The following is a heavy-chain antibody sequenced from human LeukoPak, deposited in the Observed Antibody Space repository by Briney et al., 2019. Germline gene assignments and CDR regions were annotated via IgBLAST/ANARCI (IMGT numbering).Heavy chain of an antibody. Sequence: SQTLSLTCTVSGGSIGSYYWSWIRQPPGKGLEWIGYINYSGTSNYNPSLKSRVSISVDTSKNQFSLKLSSVTAADTAVYYCARGTMMVGPWGQGTQVTVSS. D-gene: IGHD3-22*01. CDR2: INYSGTS. J-gene: IGHJ5*02. V-gene: IGHV4-59*01. CDR3: ARGTMMVGP. CDR1: GGSIGSYY.